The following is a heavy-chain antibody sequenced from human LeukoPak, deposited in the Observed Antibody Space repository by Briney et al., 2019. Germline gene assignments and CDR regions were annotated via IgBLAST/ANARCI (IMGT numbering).Heavy chain of an antibody. CDR2: INHSGST. J-gene: IGHJ4*02. V-gene: IGHV4-34*01. CDR3: ARGGGITMIVVVTAPFDY. D-gene: IGHD3-22*01. CDR1: GGSFSGYY. Sequence: SETLSLTCAVYGGSFSGYYWSWIRQPPGKGLKWIGEINHSGSTNYNPSLKSRVTISVDTSKNQFSLKLSSVTAADTAVYYCARGGGITMIVVVTAPFDYWGQGTLVTVSS.